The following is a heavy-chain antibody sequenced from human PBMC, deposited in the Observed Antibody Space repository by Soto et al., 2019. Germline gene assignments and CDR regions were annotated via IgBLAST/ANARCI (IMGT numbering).Heavy chain of an antibody. CDR1: GGSFSGYY. CDR3: ARVRTYYDSSGSLDY. J-gene: IGHJ4*02. Sequence: SETLSLTCAVYGGSFSGYYWSWIRQPPGKGLEWIGEINHSGSTNYNPSLKSRVTISVDTSKNQFSLKLSSVTAADTAVYYCARVRTYYDSSGSLDYWGQGTLVTVSS. CDR2: INHSGST. V-gene: IGHV4-34*01. D-gene: IGHD3-22*01.